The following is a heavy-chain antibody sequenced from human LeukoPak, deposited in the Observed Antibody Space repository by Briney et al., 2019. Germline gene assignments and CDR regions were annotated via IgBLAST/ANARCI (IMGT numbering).Heavy chain of an antibody. CDR1: GGSISSYY. Sequence: SETLSLTCTVSGGSISSYYWSWIRQPPGKGLEWIAYISDVGSINYNPSLKSRVTISLDTSKNQFSLKLSSVTAADTAVYYCARDRIMVTFGGNNGVDIWGQGTMVTVSS. CDR3: ARDRIMVTFGGNNGVDI. CDR2: ISDVGSI. J-gene: IGHJ3*02. D-gene: IGHD3-16*01. V-gene: IGHV4-59*12.